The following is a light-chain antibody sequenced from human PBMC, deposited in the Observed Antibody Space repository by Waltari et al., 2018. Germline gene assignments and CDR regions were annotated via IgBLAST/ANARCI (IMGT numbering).Light chain of an antibody. V-gene: IGKV1-39*01. Sequence: DIQMTQSPSSLSASVGDRVTITCRASQNIKIFLSWYQQRPGRAPRLLIYAASSLHSGVPSRFSGSGSGTDFTLTIASLQPEDFATYYCQQSDTFFALTFGGGTKVEI. CDR3: QQSDTFFALT. CDR1: QNIKIF. CDR2: AAS. J-gene: IGKJ4*01.